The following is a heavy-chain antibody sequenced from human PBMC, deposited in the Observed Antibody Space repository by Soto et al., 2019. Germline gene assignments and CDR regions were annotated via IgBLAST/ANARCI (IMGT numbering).Heavy chain of an antibody. Sequence: EVQLVESGGGLVQPGGSLRLSCAASGFSLSSYWMSWVRQAPRKGLEWVANMNQDGSESDYVGSVKGRFTFTRDNAKNSLYLQVKSQRAEDTAVYYCARLSASAGRRDLACWGQGTLVTFSS. CDR2: MNQDGSES. V-gene: IGHV3-7*01. J-gene: IGHJ4*02. CDR3: ARLSASAGRRDLAC. CDR1: GFSLSSYW. D-gene: IGHD3-10*01.